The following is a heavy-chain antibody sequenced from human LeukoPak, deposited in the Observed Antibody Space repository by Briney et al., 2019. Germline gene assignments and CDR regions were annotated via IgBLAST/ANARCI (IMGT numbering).Heavy chain of an antibody. J-gene: IGHJ4*02. D-gene: IGHD2-21*02. CDR3: AKTSQPYCGGDCSHFDY. Sequence: GGSLRLSCAASGFTFSRYGLHWVRQAPGKGLEWVAIITYDGSNKYYADSVKGRFTISRDSSKNTLYLQVNSLRVEDTALYYCAKTSQPYCGGDCSHFDYWGQGTLVTVSS. V-gene: IGHV3-30*02. CDR1: GFTFSRYG. CDR2: ITYDGSNK.